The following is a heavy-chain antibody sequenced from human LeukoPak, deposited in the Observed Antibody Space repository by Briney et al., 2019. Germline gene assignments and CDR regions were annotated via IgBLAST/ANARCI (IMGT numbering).Heavy chain of an antibody. CDR2: IKQDGSEK. CDR3: ARGGSSYYMDV. J-gene: IGHJ6*03. V-gene: IGHV3-7*01. CDR1: GFSSSSYW. Sequence: GGSLRLSCAASGFSSSSYWMSWVRQAPGKGLEWVANIKQDGSEKYYVDSVKGRFTISRDNAKNSLYLQMNSLRAEDTAVYYCARGGSSYYMDVWGKGTTVTISS.